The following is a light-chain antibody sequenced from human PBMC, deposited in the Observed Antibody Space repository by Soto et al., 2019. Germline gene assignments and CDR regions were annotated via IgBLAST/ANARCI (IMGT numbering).Light chain of an antibody. J-gene: IGKJ1*01. CDR3: QQYGSSPTWT. CDR1: QSVSSNY. V-gene: IGKV3-20*01. Sequence: ENVLTQAPGTLSLSTGVRATLSCRASQSVSSNYLAWYQQKPGQAPRLLIYGASTRATGIPDRFSGSGSGTDFTLTISRLEPEDSAVYYCQQYGSSPTWTFGQGPNVDI. CDR2: GAS.